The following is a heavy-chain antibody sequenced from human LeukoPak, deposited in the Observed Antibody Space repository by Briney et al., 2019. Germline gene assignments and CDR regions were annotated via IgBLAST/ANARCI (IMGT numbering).Heavy chain of an antibody. Sequence: PGGSLRLSCAASGFTFSHYGMDWVRQAPGKGLEWVAFIRNDGSVIYYADSVKGRFTISRDNSKDTLYLQMNSLRAEDTAVYYCARTHDYGDPIDYWGQGTLVTVSS. CDR3: ARTHDYGDPIDY. D-gene: IGHD4-17*01. CDR1: GFTFSHYG. J-gene: IGHJ4*02. V-gene: IGHV3-30*02. CDR2: IRNDGSVI.